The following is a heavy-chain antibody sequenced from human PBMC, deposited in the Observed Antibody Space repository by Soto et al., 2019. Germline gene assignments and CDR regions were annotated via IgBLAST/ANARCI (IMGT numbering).Heavy chain of an antibody. D-gene: IGHD3-22*01. CDR3: ARYSDASGFAAFDI. CDR2: INHSGST. CDR1: GRTFRVIF. Sequence: SQIRSLAGGVYGRTFRVIFRCWIRHTPRKGLDWIGEINHSGSTNYNPSLKSRVTISVDTSKKQFSLKLNSVTASDTAVYYCARYSDASGFAAFDIWGQGTMVT. V-gene: IGHV4-34*01. J-gene: IGHJ3*02.